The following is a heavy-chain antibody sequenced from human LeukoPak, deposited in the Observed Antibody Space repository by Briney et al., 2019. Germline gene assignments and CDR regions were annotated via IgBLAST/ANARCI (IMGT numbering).Heavy chain of an antibody. V-gene: IGHV4-38-2*02. CDR2: IYHSGST. CDR3: ARERVRSGWAYDI. CDR1: GYSTSSGYY. J-gene: IGHJ3*02. Sequence: NPSETLSLTCAVSGYSTSSGYYWGWIRQPPGKGLEWIGSIYHSGSTYYNPSLKSRVTMSVDTSKNQFSLKLSSVTAADTAVYYCARERVRSGWAYDIWGQGTMVTVSS. D-gene: IGHD6-19*01.